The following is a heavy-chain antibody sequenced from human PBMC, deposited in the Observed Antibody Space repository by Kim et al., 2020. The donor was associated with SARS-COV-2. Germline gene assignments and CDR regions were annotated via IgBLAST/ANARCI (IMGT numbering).Heavy chain of an antibody. CDR2: ISSSSSTI. Sequence: GGSLRLSCAASGFTFSSYSMNWVRQAPGKGLEWVSYISSSSSTIYYADSVKGRFTISRDNAKNSLYLQMNSLRAEDTAVYYCARDLDPPNYYDRPNPMGYWGQGTLVTVSS. CDR1: GFTFSSYS. D-gene: IGHD3-22*01. V-gene: IGHV3-48*04. CDR3: ARDLDPPNYYDRPNPMGY. J-gene: IGHJ4*02.